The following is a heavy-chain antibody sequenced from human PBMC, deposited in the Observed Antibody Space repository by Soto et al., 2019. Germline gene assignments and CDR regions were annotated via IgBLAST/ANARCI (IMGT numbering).Heavy chain of an antibody. V-gene: IGHV5-51*01. Sequence: GESLKISCKGSGYSFTSYWIGWVREMPGKGMEWMGIIYPGDSYTRYSPSFQGQVTISADKSISTAYLQWSSLKASDTSVYYCARQDRGIAVADYWGQGTLVTFSS. D-gene: IGHD6-19*01. CDR2: IYPGDSYT. CDR3: ARQDRGIAVADY. CDR1: GYSFTSYW. J-gene: IGHJ4*02.